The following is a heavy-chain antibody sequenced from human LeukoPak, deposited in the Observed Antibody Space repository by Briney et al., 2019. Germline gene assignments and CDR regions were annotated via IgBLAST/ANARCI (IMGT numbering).Heavy chain of an antibody. CDR2: IYYSGST. V-gene: IGHV4-39*01. D-gene: IGHD1-26*01. CDR1: GGSISSSNYY. Sequence: SETLSLTCTVSGGSISSSNYYWGWIRQPPGKGLEWIGSIYYSGSTYYNPSLKSRVTISVDTSKNQFSLKLSSVTAADTAVYYCARRGGSYLVGSVVDWFDPWGQGTLVTVSS. J-gene: IGHJ5*02. CDR3: ARRGGSYLVGSVVDWFDP.